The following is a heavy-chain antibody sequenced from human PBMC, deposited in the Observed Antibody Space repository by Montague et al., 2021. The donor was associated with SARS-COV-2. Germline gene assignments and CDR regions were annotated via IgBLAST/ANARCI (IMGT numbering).Heavy chain of an antibody. CDR1: GFSLSTSGMG. CDR2: IDWDNDK. J-gene: IGHJ6*02. Sequence: PALVKPTQTLTLTCTFSGFSLSTSGMGVAWIRQPPGKALEWLARIDWDNDKCYSTSLKTRLTISRDTSKNQVVLTVTNVNPFDTATYYCARSVSLVVPRDIAQLYSYGLDLWGQGTTVTVSS. CDR3: ARSVSLVVPRDIAQLYSYGLDL. D-gene: IGHD2-2*01. V-gene: IGHV2-70*04.